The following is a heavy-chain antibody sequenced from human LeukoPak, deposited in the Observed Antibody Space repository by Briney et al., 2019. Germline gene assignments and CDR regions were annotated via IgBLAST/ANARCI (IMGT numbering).Heavy chain of an antibody. Sequence: SETLSLTCTVSGGSISSYYWSWIRQPPGKGLEWIGYIYYSGSTSYNPSLKSRVTISVDTSKNQFSLKLSSVTAADTAVYCCARHQSDYDFLTGYYYYSMDVWGQGTTVTVSS. V-gene: IGHV4-59*08. D-gene: IGHD3-9*01. CDR2: IYYSGST. J-gene: IGHJ6*02. CDR3: ARHQSDYDFLTGYYYYSMDV. CDR1: GGSISSYY.